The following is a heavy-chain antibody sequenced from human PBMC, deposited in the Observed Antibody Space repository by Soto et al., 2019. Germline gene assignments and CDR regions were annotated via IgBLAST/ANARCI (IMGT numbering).Heavy chain of an antibody. CDR1: GYTFTNYA. V-gene: IGHV1-3*01. CDR3: ARGHLAVVPVASWYYYMDV. D-gene: IGHD2-2*01. Sequence: ASVKVSCKASGYTFTNYAVHWVRQAPGQRLEWMGWINAGNGNTRYSQKFQGRVTITRDTSARTAYMELSCLRSEDTAVYYCARGHLAVVPVASWYYYMDVWGKGTTVTVS. J-gene: IGHJ6*03. CDR2: INAGNGNT.